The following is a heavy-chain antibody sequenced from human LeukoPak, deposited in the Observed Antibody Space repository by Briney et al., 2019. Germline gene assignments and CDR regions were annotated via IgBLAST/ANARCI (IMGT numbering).Heavy chain of an antibody. V-gene: IGHV3-7*01. D-gene: IGHD1-1*01. Sequence: SGGSLRLSCAASGFTFSSYWMSWVRQAPGKGLEWVANIKQDGSEKYYVDSVKGRFTISRDNAKNSLYLQMNSLRAEDTAVYYCARAFLEGVNRRGGWYFDLWGRGTLVTVSS. CDR1: GFTFSSYW. CDR3: ARAFLEGVNRRGGWYFDL. J-gene: IGHJ2*01. CDR2: IKQDGSEK.